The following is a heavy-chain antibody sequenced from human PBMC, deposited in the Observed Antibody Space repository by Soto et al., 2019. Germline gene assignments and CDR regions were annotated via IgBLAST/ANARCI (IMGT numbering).Heavy chain of an antibody. CDR1: RYTFTSHG. D-gene: IGHD1-26*01. Sequence: QVQLVQSGGDVKTPGASVKFSGTTFRYTFTSHGIAWVRQAPGQGLEWMGRISTFNGKTDYAQKFQGRVTMTADTLTSTVHMELRSLRSDDTAVYYCARLLTEGATFREDAFDLWGQGTKVTVSS. CDR3: ARLLTEGATFREDAFDL. J-gene: IGHJ3*01. CDR2: ISTFNGKT. V-gene: IGHV1-18*01.